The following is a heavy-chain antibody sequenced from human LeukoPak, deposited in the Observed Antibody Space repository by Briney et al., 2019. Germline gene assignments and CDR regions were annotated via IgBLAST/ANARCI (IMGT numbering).Heavy chain of an antibody. CDR2: IYPGDSDT. V-gene: IGHV5-51*01. CDR3: ARRLMYYYDTSGYDVAFDI. CDR1: GYSFTNYW. J-gene: IGHJ3*02. D-gene: IGHD3-22*01. Sequence: GESLQISCQGSGYSFTNYWIGWVRPMPGKGLEWMGIIYPGDSDTTYSPSFQGQVTISADKSISTAYLQWSSLKASDTAMYYCARRLMYYYDTSGYDVAFDIWGQGTMVTVSS.